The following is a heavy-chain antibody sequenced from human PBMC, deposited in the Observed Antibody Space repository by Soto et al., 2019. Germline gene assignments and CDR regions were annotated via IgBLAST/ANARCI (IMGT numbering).Heavy chain of an antibody. CDR1: GFDINTYG. Sequence: EVQLVESGGALVQPRGPWGLPLEASGFDINTYGMHWVPQGPGKGLVWVSRIKSDGSNTDYADSVKGRFTISRDNAKNTLYLQLHSLRAEDTAVYYCARGIPGHYGVDVWGQGTTVTVSS. J-gene: IGHJ6*02. D-gene: IGHD6-13*01. CDR2: IKSDGSNT. CDR3: ARGIPGHYGVDV. V-gene: IGHV3-74*01.